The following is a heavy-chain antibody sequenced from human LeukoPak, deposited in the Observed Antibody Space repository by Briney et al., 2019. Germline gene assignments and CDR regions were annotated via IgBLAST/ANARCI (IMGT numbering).Heavy chain of an antibody. V-gene: IGHV4-4*07. CDR1: GGSISSYY. D-gene: IGHD3-22*01. CDR3: ARANYYDSGGIYPGWFGP. J-gene: IGHJ5*02. CDR2: IYSSGST. Sequence: SETLSLTCTVSGGSISSYYWTWIRQPAGKGLEWVGRIYSSGSTNYNPTLKSRVTMSVDTSKNQFSLKLTSMTAADTAVYYCARANYYDSGGIYPGWFGPWGQGTLVNVSS.